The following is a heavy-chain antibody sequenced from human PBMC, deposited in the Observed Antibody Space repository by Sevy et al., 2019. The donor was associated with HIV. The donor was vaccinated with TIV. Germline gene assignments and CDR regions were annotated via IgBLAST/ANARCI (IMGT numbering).Heavy chain of an antibody. CDR3: ARRFCGGAKCYEDYYFAMDV. D-gene: IGHD3-3*01. CDR2: INPDTGVT. V-gene: IGHV1-2*02. J-gene: IGHJ6*02. CDR1: EYTFTGYY. Sequence: ASVKVSCKASEYTFTGYYIHWVRQAPGQGLEWMGCINPDTGVTSYLQKLQGRDSMTRDTSISTAIRERRSLSPDDTAENFCARRFCGGAKCYEDYYFAMDVWGQGTTVTVSS.